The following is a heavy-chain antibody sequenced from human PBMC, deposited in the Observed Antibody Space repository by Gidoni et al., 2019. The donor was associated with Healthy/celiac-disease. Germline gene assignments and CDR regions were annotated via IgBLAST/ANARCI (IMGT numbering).Heavy chain of an antibody. CDR2: IRSKAYGGTT. V-gene: IGHV3-49*03. J-gene: IGHJ4*02. CDR3: TRESYDFWSGYTLDY. D-gene: IGHD3-3*01. CDR1: GFTFDAYA. Sequence: EVQLVESGGGLVQPGRSLRLSCTASGFTFDAYAMSWFRQAPGKGLEWVGFIRSKAYGGTTEYAASVKGRFTISRDDSKSIAYLQMNSLKTEDTAVYYCTRESYDFWSGYTLDYWGQGTLVTVSS.